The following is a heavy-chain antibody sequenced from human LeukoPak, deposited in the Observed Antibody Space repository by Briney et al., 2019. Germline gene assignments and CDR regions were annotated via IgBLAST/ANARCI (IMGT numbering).Heavy chain of an antibody. CDR1: GYTFTDYY. J-gene: IGHJ3*02. V-gene: IGHV1-2*02. CDR2: INPTTGGT. Sequence: ASVKVSCKASGYTFTDYYMHWVRQAPGQGLEWMGWINPTTGGTNFAQNFQGRVTMTRDTSISTAYMELRSLRSDDTAVYYCARDAYSSGWSKMGAFDIWGQGTMVTVSS. CDR3: ARDAYSSGWSKMGAFDI. D-gene: IGHD6-19*01.